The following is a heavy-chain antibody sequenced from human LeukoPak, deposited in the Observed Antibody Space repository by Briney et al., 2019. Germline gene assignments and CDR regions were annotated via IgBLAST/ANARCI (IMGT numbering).Heavy chain of an antibody. CDR3: ARDLSPGIAAAGTLDY. CDR2: ISSSSSYI. J-gene: IGHJ4*02. D-gene: IGHD6-13*01. V-gene: IGHV3-21*01. Sequence: GGALRLSCAASGFTFCSYSMNWVRQAPGKGLEWVSSISSSSSYIYYADSVKGRFTISRDNAKNSLYLQMNSLRAEDTAVYYCARDLSPGIAAAGTLDYWGQGTLVTVSS. CDR1: GFTFCSYS.